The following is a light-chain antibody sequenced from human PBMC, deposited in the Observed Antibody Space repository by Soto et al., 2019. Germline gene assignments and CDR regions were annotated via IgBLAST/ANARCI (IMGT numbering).Light chain of an antibody. V-gene: IGLV1-44*01. CDR3: AAWDDSLNGYV. J-gene: IGLJ1*01. Sequence: QSVLTQPPSASGTPVQRVTISCSGSNSNIRSNTVNWYQQLPGTAPKLLIYSNNQRPSGVPDRFSGSKSGTSASLAISGLQSEDEADYYCAAWDDSLNGYVFGAGTKVTVL. CDR2: SNN. CDR1: NSNIRSNT.